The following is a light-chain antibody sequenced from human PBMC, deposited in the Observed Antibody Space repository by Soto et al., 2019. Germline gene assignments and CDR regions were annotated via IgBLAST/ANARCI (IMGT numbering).Light chain of an antibody. CDR1: QSVGNN. Sequence: IVLPQSPATLSLSPGERATLSCRASQSVGNNLAWYQKKPGQAPGLLIYEASTRATGIPARFSGSGSGTDFTLTISRLEPEDFAVYYCQQYGSSGTFGQGTKVDIK. CDR2: EAS. J-gene: IGKJ1*01. CDR3: QQYGSSGT. V-gene: IGKV3-20*01.